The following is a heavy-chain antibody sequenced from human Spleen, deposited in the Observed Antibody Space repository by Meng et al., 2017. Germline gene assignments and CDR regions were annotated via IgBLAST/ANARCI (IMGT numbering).Heavy chain of an antibody. D-gene: IGHD6-13*01. J-gene: IGHJ4*02. V-gene: IGHV1-2*06. Sequence: VELVQSGAELKKPGASVKVSCKPSGYTFTAYYIHWVRQAPGQGLEWMGHINPDTGDTLYAQKFQGRVSMTGDTSISTAYMELSGLRSDDTAMYYCARDEDISAAGKLFGDYWGQGTLVTVSS. CDR3: ARDEDISAAGKLFGDY. CDR2: INPDTGDT. CDR1: GYTFTAYY.